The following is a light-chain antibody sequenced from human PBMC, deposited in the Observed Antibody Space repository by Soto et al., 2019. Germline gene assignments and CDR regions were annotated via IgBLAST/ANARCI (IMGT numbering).Light chain of an antibody. Sequence: EIVLTQSPGTLSVTPGERATLSCRASQSVSSNLAWYQQKPGQAPRLLIYGASTRASGIPERFSGSGSGTDFTLTISRLEPEDFAVYYCQQYGGSSWTFGQGTKVDIK. V-gene: IGKV3-20*01. CDR3: QQYGGSSWT. CDR1: QSVSSN. CDR2: GAS. J-gene: IGKJ1*01.